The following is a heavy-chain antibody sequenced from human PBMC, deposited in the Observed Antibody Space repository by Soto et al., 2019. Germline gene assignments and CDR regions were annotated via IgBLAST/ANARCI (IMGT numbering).Heavy chain of an antibody. CDR2: INHSGST. CDR3: ARGFDILTGYNWFDP. Sequence: QVQLQQWGAGLLKPSETLSLTCAVYGGSFSGYYWSWIRQPPGKGLEWIGEINHSGSTNYNPSLKSRVTISVDTSKNQFYLKLSSVTAADTAVYYCARGFDILTGYNWFDPWGQGTLVTVSS. J-gene: IGHJ5*02. D-gene: IGHD3-9*01. CDR1: GGSFSGYY. V-gene: IGHV4-34*01.